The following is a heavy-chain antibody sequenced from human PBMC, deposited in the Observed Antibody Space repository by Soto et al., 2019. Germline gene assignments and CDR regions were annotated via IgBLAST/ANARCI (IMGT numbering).Heavy chain of an antibody. D-gene: IGHD3-10*01. CDR3: ARDSGYDSGSSVNHYLDQ. CDR1: GFRFGWYL. J-gene: IGHJ4*01. CDR2: IHMDGGEK. Sequence: PGGSLRLSWAASGFRFGWYLMSWVRQAPGRGLEWLATIHMDGGEKKYVDSVKGRFTMSGDNAKNSLYLQMDSLRVEDTGVYYCARDSGYDSGSSVNHYLDQWGHGTLVTVSS. V-gene: IGHV3-7*01.